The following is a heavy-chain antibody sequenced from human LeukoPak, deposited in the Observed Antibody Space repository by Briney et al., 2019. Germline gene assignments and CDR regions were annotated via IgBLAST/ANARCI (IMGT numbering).Heavy chain of an antibody. CDR1: GGTFSSYA. V-gene: IGHV1-69*05. CDR3: AREERYGGYNWFDP. CDR2: IIPIFGTA. Sequence: GASVKVSCKASGGTFSSYAISWVRQAPGQGLEWMGGIIPIFGTASYAQKFQGRVTITTDESTSTAYMELSSLRSEDTAVYYCAREERYGGYNWFDPWGQGTLVTVSS. J-gene: IGHJ5*02. D-gene: IGHD4-23*01.